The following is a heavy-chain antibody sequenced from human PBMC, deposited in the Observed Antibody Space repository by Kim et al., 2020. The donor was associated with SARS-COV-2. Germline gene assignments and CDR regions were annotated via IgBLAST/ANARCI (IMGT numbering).Heavy chain of an antibody. CDR3: GKTIVEARVFDY. V-gene: IGHV3-23*01. J-gene: IGHJ4*02. CDR2: INARRTT. D-gene: IGHD1-26*01. Sequence: GGSLRLFCAASGFSFVDYAMGWVRQAPGKGLEWVSTINARRTTYYSDSVKGRFNISRDSCKNVVDLQMNSLRADDTAVYYRGKTIVEARVFDYWGQGTL. CDR1: GFSFVDYA.